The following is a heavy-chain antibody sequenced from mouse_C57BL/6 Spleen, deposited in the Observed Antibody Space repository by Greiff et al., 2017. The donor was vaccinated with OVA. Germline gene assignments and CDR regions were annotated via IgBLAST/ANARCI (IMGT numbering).Heavy chain of an antibody. CDR3: ARPSSTGTEGRFAY. V-gene: IGHV1-55*01. J-gene: IGHJ3*01. Sequence: QVQLQQPGAELVKPGASVKMSCKASGYTFTSYWITWVKQRPGQGLEWIGDIYPGSGSTNYNEKFKSKATLTVDTSSSTAYMQLSSLTSEDSAVYCCARPSSTGTEGRFAYWGQGTLVTVSA. CDR1: GYTFTSYW. D-gene: IGHD4-1*02. CDR2: IYPGSGST.